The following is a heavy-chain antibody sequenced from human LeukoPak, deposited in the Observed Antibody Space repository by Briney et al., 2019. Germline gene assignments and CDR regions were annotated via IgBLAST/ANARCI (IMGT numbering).Heavy chain of an antibody. CDR2: ISSSSRYI. CDR1: GFTFRSYN. Sequence: GGSLRLSCAASGFTFRSYNMNWVRQAPGKGLEWVSSISSSSRYIYYADSVKGRFTISRDNAKNSLYLQMNSLRAEDTAVYYCARAHITIFGVVTYPFDYWGQGTLVTVSS. D-gene: IGHD3-3*01. CDR3: ARAHITIFGVVTYPFDY. V-gene: IGHV3-21*01. J-gene: IGHJ4*02.